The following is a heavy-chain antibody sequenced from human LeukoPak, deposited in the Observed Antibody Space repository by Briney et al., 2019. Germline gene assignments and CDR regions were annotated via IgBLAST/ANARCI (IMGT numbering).Heavy chain of an antibody. V-gene: IGHV1-8*02. J-gene: IGHJ3*02. CDR1: GYTFTGYY. D-gene: IGHD6-13*01. Sequence: ASVKVSCKASGYTFTGYYMHWVRQATGQGLEWMGWMNPNSGNTGYAQKFQGRVTMTRNTSISTAYMELSSLRSEDTAVYYCARGSSSSWYGGHDAFDIWGQGTMVTVSS. CDR2: MNPNSGNT. CDR3: ARGSSSSWYGGHDAFDI.